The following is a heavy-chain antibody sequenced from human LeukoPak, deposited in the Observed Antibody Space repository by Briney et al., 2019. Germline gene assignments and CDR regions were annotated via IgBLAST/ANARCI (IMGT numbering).Heavy chain of an antibody. CDR3: AKDGGLPPVGYFDY. Sequence: GGSLRLSCAASGFTFSSYEMNWVRQAPGKGLEWISYISASGTITHYADSVEGRFTISRDNSKNTLYLQMNSLRAEDTAVYYCAKDGGLPPVGYFDYWGQGTLVTVSS. CDR1: GFTFSSYE. V-gene: IGHV3-48*03. D-gene: IGHD3-16*01. J-gene: IGHJ4*02. CDR2: ISASGTIT.